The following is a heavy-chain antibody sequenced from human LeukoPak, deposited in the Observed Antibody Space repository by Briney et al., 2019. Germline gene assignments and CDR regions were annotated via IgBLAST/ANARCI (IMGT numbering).Heavy chain of an antibody. CDR2: INPNSGGT. J-gene: IGHJ6*03. CDR3: ARVGELRPYYYYMDV. D-gene: IGHD1-26*01. CDR1: GYTFTVYY. Sequence: GASVKVSCKASGYTFTVYYMHWVRQAPGQGLEWMGGINPNSGGTNYAQKFQGRGTMTRDTSISTAYMELSRLRSDDTAVYYCARVGELRPYYYYMDVWGKGTPVTISS. V-gene: IGHV1-2*02.